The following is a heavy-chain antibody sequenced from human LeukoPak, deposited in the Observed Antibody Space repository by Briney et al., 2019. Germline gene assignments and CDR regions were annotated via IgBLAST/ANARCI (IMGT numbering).Heavy chain of an antibody. V-gene: IGHV1-18*01. D-gene: IGHD2-2*01. CDR2: ISGYNGNT. CDR3: ARDKVPAAHLPYYYYGMDV. CDR1: GYTFTSYG. J-gene: IGHJ6*02. Sequence: ASVKVSCKASGYTFTSYGINWVRQAPGRGLEWMGWISGYNGNTNYAQKLQGRVTMTTDTSTTTAYMELRSLRSDDTAVYYCARDKVPAAHLPYYYYGMDVWGQGTTVTVSS.